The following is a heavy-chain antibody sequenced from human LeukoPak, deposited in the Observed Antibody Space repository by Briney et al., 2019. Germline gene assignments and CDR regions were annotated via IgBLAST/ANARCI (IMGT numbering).Heavy chain of an antibody. Sequence: GGSLRLSCAASGFTFSNAWMSWVRQAPGKGLEWVAIIWYDGTNKYYTDSVKGRFTIPRDNSKNTLYLQMNSLRAEDTAVYYCARDGDSNKLFDYWGQGTLVTVSS. V-gene: IGHV3-33*08. D-gene: IGHD4-11*01. CDR1: GFTFSNAW. CDR3: ARDGDSNKLFDY. J-gene: IGHJ4*02. CDR2: IWYDGTNK.